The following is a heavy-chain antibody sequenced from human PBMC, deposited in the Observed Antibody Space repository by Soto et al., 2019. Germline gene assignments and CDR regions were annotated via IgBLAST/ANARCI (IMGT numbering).Heavy chain of an antibody. V-gene: IGHV4-59*01. Sequence: SETLSLTCTVSGGSISSYYWSWIRQPPGKGLEWIGYIYYSGSTNYNPSLKSRVTISVDTSKNQFSLKLSSVTAADTAVYYCARDGSSSPSYYYYGMDVWGQGTTVTVSS. D-gene: IGHD6-6*01. CDR3: ARDGSSSPSYYYYGMDV. CDR1: GGSISSYY. J-gene: IGHJ6*02. CDR2: IYYSGST.